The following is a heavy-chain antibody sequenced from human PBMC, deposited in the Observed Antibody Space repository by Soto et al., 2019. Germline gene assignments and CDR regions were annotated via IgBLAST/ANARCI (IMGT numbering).Heavy chain of an antibody. D-gene: IGHD4-17*01. CDR2: INPHSGDT. CDR1: GYTFTDHY. J-gene: IGHJ6*02. CDR3: ARGRTVNFYGMDV. Sequence: QVQLVQSGAEVKKPGASVKVSYVASGYTFTDHYIHWVRQAPGQGLEWMGWINPHSGDTIYAQKFQGRVTLTRDTSMSTSYMELSRLRSDDTAVYYWARGRTVNFYGMDVWGQGTTVTVSS. V-gene: IGHV1-2*02.